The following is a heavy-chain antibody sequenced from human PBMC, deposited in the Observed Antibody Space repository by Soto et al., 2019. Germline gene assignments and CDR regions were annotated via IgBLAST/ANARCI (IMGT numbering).Heavy chain of an antibody. CDR1: GFTFSSYA. CDR3: AKDGSWQLVSPNWFDP. CDR2: ISGSGGST. J-gene: IGHJ5*02. V-gene: IGHV3-23*01. D-gene: IGHD6-6*01. Sequence: WGSLRLSCAASGFTFSSYAMSWVRQAPGKGLEWVSAISGSGGSTYYADSVKGRFTISRDNSKNTLYLQMNSLRAEDTAVYYCAKDGSWQLVSPNWFDPWGQGTLVTVSS.